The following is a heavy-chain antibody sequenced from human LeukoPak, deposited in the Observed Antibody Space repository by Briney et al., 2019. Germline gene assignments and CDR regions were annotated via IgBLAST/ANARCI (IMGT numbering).Heavy chain of an antibody. Sequence: ASVKLFCKACGYTFTSYCISWVRRAPAQGLVWMGWINTNIGATKYAQKFPGKVTMTRDTSISTAYMELSSLTSDDTAVYSCARDQYSGYDQSWSFDIWGQGTMVTVSS. V-gene: IGHV1-2*02. CDR2: INTNIGAT. D-gene: IGHD5-12*01. CDR3: ARDQYSGYDQSWSFDI. J-gene: IGHJ3*02. CDR1: GYTFTSYC.